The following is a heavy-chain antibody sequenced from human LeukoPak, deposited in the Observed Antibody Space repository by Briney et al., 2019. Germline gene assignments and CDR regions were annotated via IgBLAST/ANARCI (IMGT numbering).Heavy chain of an antibody. CDR2: IWYDGSNK. V-gene: IGHV3-33*01. J-gene: IGHJ4*02. Sequence: GGSLRLSCAASGFTFSSYGMHWVRQAPGKGLEWVAVIWYDGSNKYYADSVKGRFTISRENARNSLYLQMNSLRAEDTAMYYCARQMQSHGNFDSWGQGTLVTVSS. CDR1: GFTFSSYG. CDR3: ARQMQSHGNFDS. D-gene: IGHD1-26*01.